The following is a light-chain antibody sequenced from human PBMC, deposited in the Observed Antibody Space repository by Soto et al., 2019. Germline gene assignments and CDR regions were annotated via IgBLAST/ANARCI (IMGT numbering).Light chain of an antibody. CDR1: QSVSSN. CDR2: GAS. CDR3: QQYNNWPF. J-gene: IGKJ4*01. Sequence: EIVMTQSPATLSVSPGERATLSCRASQSVSSNLAWYQQKPGQAPRLLIYGASTRATGIPARFSGSGSGTEFTLTINNLQSEDFAVYYCQQYNNWPFFGGCNKVEIK. V-gene: IGKV3-15*01.